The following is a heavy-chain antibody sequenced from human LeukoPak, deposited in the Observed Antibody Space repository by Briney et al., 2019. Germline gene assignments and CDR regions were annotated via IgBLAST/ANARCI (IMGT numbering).Heavy chain of an antibody. D-gene: IGHD3-22*01. J-gene: IGHJ3*02. Sequence: GGSLRLSCAASGFTFSRYSMNWVRQAPGKGLEWVSYISSSTSTKFYADSVKGRFTISRDNAKNSLYLQMNSLRDEDTAVYYCARDLAYYYDSSDYYNDGCDIWGQGTMVTVSS. CDR2: ISSSTSTK. V-gene: IGHV3-48*02. CDR3: ARDLAYYYDSSDYYNDGCDI. CDR1: GFTFSRYS.